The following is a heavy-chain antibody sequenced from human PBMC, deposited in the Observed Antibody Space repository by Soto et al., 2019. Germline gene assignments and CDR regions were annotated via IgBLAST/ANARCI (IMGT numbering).Heavy chain of an antibody. V-gene: IGHV1-69*13. CDR2: IIPIFGTA. CDR1: GGTFSSYA. CDR3: ARDSEASIAARPTPDYYGMDV. Sequence: SVKVSCKASGGTFSSYAISWVRQAPGQGLEWMGGIIPIFGTANYAQKFQGRVTITADESTSTAYMELSSLRSEDTAVYYCARDSEASIAARPTPDYYGMDVWGQGTTVTVSS. J-gene: IGHJ6*02. D-gene: IGHD6-6*01.